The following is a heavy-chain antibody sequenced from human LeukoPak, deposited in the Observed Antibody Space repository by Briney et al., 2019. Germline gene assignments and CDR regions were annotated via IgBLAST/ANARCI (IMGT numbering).Heavy chain of an antibody. D-gene: IGHD3-22*01. CDR3: AKDSVYDYYDSSGSFDY. V-gene: IGHV3-30*18. J-gene: IGHJ4*02. CDR2: ISYDGSNK. CDR1: GFTFSSYG. Sequence: GRSLRLSCAASGFTFSSYGMHWVRKAPGKGLEWVAVISYDGSNKYYADSVKGRFTISRDNSKNTLYLQMNSLRAEDTAVYYCAKDSVYDYYDSSGSFDYWGQGTLVTVSS.